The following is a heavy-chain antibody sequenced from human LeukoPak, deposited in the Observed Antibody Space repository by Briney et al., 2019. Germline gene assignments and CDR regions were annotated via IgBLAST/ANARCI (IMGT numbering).Heavy chain of an antibody. V-gene: IGHV3-66*01. Sequence: GGSLRLSCAASGFIVESTSMSWVRQAPGKGLEWVSLIYTGGRRYYADSVKGRFSISRDNSKNTLYLQMNSLRAEDTAVYYCARETDSTLFDYWGQGTLVTVSS. D-gene: IGHD2-2*01. CDR3: ARETDSTLFDY. CDR2: IYTGGRR. CDR1: GFIVESTS. J-gene: IGHJ4*02.